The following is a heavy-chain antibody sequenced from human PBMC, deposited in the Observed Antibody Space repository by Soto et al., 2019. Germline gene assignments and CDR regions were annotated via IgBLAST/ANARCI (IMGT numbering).Heavy chain of an antibody. Sequence: GGSLRLSCAASGFTFSSYGMHWVRQAPGKGLEWVAVISYDGSNKYYADSVKGRFTISRDNSKNTLYLQMNSLRAEDTAVYYCAKVGYGDYVFSWFDPWGQGTLVTVSS. CDR2: ISYDGSNK. V-gene: IGHV3-30*18. J-gene: IGHJ5*02. D-gene: IGHD4-17*01. CDR1: GFTFSSYG. CDR3: AKVGYGDYVFSWFDP.